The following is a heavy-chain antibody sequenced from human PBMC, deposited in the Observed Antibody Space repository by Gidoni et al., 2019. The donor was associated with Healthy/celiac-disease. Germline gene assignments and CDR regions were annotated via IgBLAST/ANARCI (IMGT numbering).Heavy chain of an antibody. D-gene: IGHD2-2*01. Sequence: QVQLVQSGAEVKKPGASVKVSCKASGYTVTSYDFNWVRQATGQGLEWMGWMNPNSGNTGYAQKFQGRVTMTRNTSISTAYMELSSLRSEDTAVYYCARGPTLYCSSTSCSKGAFDYWGQGTLVTVSS. CDR1: GYTVTSYD. CDR2: MNPNSGNT. CDR3: ARGPTLYCSSTSCSKGAFDY. J-gene: IGHJ4*02. V-gene: IGHV1-8*01.